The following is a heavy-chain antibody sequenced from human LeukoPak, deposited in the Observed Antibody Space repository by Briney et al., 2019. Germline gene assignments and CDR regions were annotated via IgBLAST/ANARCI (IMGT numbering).Heavy chain of an antibody. D-gene: IGHD3-9*01. CDR1: GGSFSGYY. Sequence: SSETLSLTCAVYGGSFSGYYWSWIRQPPGKGLEWIGEINHSGSTNYNPSLKSRVTISVDTSKNQFSLELSSVTAADTAVYYCARDKARDQYYDILTGYAYNWFDPWGQGTLVTVSS. CDR3: ARDKARDQYYDILTGYAYNWFDP. CDR2: INHSGST. V-gene: IGHV4-34*01. J-gene: IGHJ5*02.